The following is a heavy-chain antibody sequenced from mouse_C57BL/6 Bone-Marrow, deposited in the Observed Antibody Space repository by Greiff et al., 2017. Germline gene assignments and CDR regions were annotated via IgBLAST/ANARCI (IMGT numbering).Heavy chain of an antibody. J-gene: IGHJ2*01. V-gene: IGHV5-12*01. CDR2: ISNGGGST. CDR1: GFTFSDYY. Sequence: EVMLVESGGGLVQPGGSLKLSCAASGFTFSDYYMYWVRQTPEKRLEWVAYISNGGGSTYYPDTVKGRFTISRDNAKNTLYLQMSRLKSEDTAMDYCARHDGYYVDYWGQGTTLTVSS. CDR3: ARHDGYYVDY. D-gene: IGHD2-3*01.